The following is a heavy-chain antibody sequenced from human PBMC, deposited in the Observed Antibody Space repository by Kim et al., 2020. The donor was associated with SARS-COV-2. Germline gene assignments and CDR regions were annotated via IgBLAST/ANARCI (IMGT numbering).Heavy chain of an antibody. D-gene: IGHD3-22*01. CDR3: VKERDKWGFSSGDY. Sequence: GGSLRLSCAASGFTFSNYAMSWVRQAPGKGLQWVSVISSSGASTHYAEPVKGRFTISRDNSKNTLFLQMNNLRGDDAAVYYCVKERDKWGFSSGDYWGRGTLVTVSS. CDR2: ISSSGAST. V-gene: IGHV3-23*01. J-gene: IGHJ4*01. CDR1: GFTFSNYA.